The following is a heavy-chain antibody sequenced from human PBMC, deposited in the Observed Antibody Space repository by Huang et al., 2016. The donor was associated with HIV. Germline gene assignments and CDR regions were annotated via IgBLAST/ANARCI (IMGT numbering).Heavy chain of an antibody. J-gene: IGHJ4*02. V-gene: IGHV5-51*01. CDR1: GYCFSSCW. Sequence: EVLLVQSGAELKEPGESLKISCKASGYCFSSCWIGWVRQKPGKSLEWMGMIYPLDSETKYSPTVDGQVTISADKSTRTAYLQWESLKATDTAIYFCARQVDGFRSHFDFWGQGTLVSVSS. CDR2: IYPLDSET. CDR3: ARQVDGFRSHFDF. D-gene: IGHD5-18*01.